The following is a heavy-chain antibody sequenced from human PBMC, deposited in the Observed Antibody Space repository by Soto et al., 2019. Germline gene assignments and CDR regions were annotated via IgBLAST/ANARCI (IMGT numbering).Heavy chain of an antibody. CDR3: ARDTQQGTHYYMDG. V-gene: IGHV1-2*04. D-gene: IGHD6-13*01. CDR2: INPNSGGT. J-gene: IGHJ6*03. CDR1: GYTFTGYY. Sequence: GASVKVSCKASGYTFTGYYMHWVRQAPGQGLEWMGWINPNSGGTNYAQKFQGCVTMTRDTSISTAYMELSRLRSDDTAVYYCARDTQQGTHYYMDGWGKGTTVTVSS.